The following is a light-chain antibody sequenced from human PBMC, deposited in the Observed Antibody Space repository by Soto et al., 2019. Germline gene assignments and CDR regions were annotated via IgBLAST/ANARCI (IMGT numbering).Light chain of an antibody. CDR2: AAS. Sequence: DIQMTQSPSSLSASIGDRVSITCRASQSIGNFLNWYQQKPGKVPKLLSYAASNLHSGVPSRFSGSGSGTEFTLTISSLQLEDFAAYYCQQSYPSPAFTFGPGTRVNAK. CDR1: QSIGNF. CDR3: QQSYPSPAFT. V-gene: IGKV1-39*01. J-gene: IGKJ3*01.